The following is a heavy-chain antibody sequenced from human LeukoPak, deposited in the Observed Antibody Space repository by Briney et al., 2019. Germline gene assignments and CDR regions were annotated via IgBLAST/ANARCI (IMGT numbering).Heavy chain of an antibody. V-gene: IGHV3-30*19. CDR1: GFTFSSYG. Sequence: PGRSLRLSCAASGFTFSSYGMHWVRQSPGKGLEWVAVISYDGSNTYYADSVKGRFTISRDNSKNTLYLQMNSLRPEDTAVYYCARETQIDPINYYFDYWGQGSLVTVSS. CDR2: ISYDGSNT. J-gene: IGHJ4*02. D-gene: IGHD5-24*01. CDR3: ARETQIDPINYYFDY.